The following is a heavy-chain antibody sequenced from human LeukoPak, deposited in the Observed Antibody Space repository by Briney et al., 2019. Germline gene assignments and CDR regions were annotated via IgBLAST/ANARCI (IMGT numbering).Heavy chain of an antibody. CDR1: GFTFSDYY. CDR3: ATTPRDSSSWHPLDSGLGFNWFDP. CDR2: ISSSGSTI. V-gene: IGHV3-11*01. Sequence: PGGSLRLSCAASGFTFSDYYMSWIRQAPGKGLEWVSYISSSGSTIYYADSVKGRFTISRDNAKNSLYLQMNSLRAEDTAVYYCATTPRDSSSWHPLDSGLGFNWFDPWGQGTLVTVSS. J-gene: IGHJ5*02. D-gene: IGHD6-13*01.